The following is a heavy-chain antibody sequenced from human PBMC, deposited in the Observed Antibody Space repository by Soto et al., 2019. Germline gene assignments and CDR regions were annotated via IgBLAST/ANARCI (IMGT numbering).Heavy chain of an antibody. Sequence: GGSLRLSCAASGFTFSSYAMSWVRQAPGKGLEWVSAISGSGGSTYYADSVKGRFTISRDNSKNTLYLQMNSLRAEDTAVYYCAKGHDFWSGYYTGKFPSDYWGQGTLVTVSS. CDR1: GFTFSSYA. V-gene: IGHV3-23*01. D-gene: IGHD3-3*01. J-gene: IGHJ4*02. CDR3: AKGHDFWSGYYTGKFPSDY. CDR2: ISGSGGST.